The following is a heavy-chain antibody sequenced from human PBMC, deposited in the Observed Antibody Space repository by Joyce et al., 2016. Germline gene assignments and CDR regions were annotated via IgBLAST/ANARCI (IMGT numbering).Heavy chain of an antibody. J-gene: IGHJ3*02. CDR3: AKADYGDKIDAFDI. CDR2: ISSSSSTI. CDR1: GFTFSSYS. D-gene: IGHD4-17*01. Sequence: EVQLVESGGGLVQPGGSLRLSCAASGFTFSSYSMNWVRQAPGKGLEWVSYISSSSSTIYYADSVKSRFTISRDNAKNSLYLQMNSLRAEDTAVYYCAKADYGDKIDAFDIWGQGTMVTVSS. V-gene: IGHV3-48*01.